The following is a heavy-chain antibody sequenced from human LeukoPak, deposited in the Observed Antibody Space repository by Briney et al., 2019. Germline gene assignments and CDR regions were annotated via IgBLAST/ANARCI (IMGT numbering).Heavy chain of an antibody. J-gene: IGHJ4*02. CDR1: GGSIRSYY. D-gene: IGHD3-22*01. Sequence: SETLSLTCTVFGGSIRSYYWSWSRQPPGKGLEWIGYIYGSGSTNNKPSLKSRVTISVDTSKNQFSLRLSSVTAADTAVYYCAREVGGWLNAWGQGTLVTVSS. V-gene: IGHV4-59*01. CDR3: AREVGGWLNA. CDR2: IYGSGST.